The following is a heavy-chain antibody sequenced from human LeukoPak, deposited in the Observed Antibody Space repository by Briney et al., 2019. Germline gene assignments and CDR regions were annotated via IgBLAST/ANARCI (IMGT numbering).Heavy chain of an antibody. CDR3: ARGAIFGVVIPHYFDY. CDR2: IYYSGST. J-gene: IGHJ4*02. V-gene: IGHV4-59*01. Sequence: SETLSLTCTVSGGSISSYYWSWIRQPPGKGLEWFGYIYYSGSTNYNPSLKSRVTISVDTSKNQFSLKLSSVTAADTAVYYCARGAIFGVVIPHYFDYWGQGTLVTVSS. D-gene: IGHD3-3*01. CDR1: GGSISSYY.